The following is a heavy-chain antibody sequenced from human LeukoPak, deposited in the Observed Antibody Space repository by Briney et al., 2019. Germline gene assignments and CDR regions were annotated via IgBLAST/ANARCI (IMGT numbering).Heavy chain of an antibody. CDR3: GRETDFGVVTN. CDR2: TYYRSQQWYS. D-gene: IGHD3-3*01. Sequence: SQTLSLTCAISGDSVSSNGAAWDWLRQSPSRGLEWLGRTYYRSQQWYSDYAPSVKGRITLNADTSQNQFSLHLNSVTPEDTALYYCGRETDFGVVTNWGQGTLVTVSS. J-gene: IGHJ4*02. CDR1: GDSVSSNGAA. V-gene: IGHV6-1*01.